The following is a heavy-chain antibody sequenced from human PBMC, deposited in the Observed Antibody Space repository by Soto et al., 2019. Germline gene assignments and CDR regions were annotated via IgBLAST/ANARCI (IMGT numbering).Heavy chain of an antibody. CDR1: GYTFTNFG. D-gene: IGHD2-2*01. J-gene: IGHJ5*02. Sequence: GASVKVPCKASGYTFTNFGFPWVRRAPGQGLEWMGWISAYANTPNYAQKSQGRVTMTIDTSTSTAYMDLRSLTSDDTAVYYCARVIPGVDVWIAPWGQ. CDR2: ISAYANTP. V-gene: IGHV1-18*01. CDR3: ARVIPGVDVWIAP.